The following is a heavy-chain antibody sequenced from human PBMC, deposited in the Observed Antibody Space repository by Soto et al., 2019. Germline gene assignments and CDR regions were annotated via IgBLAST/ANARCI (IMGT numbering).Heavy chain of an antibody. Sequence: GGSLRLSCAASGFTFSSYAMSWVRQAPGKGLEWVSAISGSGGSTYYADSVKGRFTISRDNSKNTLYLQMNSLRAEDTAVYYCAKAGVVVPARSWFDPWGQGTLVTVSS. CDR3: AKAGVVVPARSWFDP. CDR1: GFTFSSYA. J-gene: IGHJ5*02. V-gene: IGHV3-23*01. CDR2: ISGSGGST. D-gene: IGHD2-2*01.